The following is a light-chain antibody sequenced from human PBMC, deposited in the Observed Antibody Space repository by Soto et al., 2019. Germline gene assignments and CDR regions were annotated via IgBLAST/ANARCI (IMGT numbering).Light chain of an antibody. J-gene: IGKJ5*01. V-gene: IGKV3-11*01. CDR2: DAS. CDR1: QSIANY. Sequence: EIVLTQSPATLSLSPGERATLSCRASQSIANYLAWYQQRPGQAPRLLIYDASNRATGVPARFSGSGSRTDFTLTISSLESEDFAVYYCQQRSHSITFCQGTRLEIK. CDR3: QQRSHSIT.